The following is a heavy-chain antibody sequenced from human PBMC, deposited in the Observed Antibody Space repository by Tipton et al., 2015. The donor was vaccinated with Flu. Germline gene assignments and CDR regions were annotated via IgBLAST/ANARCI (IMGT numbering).Heavy chain of an antibody. V-gene: IGHV3-23*01. D-gene: IGHD4/OR15-4a*01. CDR3: ARKVLGPFDY. Sequence: SLRLSCAASGFTFSSYAMSWVRQAPGKGLEWVSAISGSGGSTYYADSVKGRFTISRDNAKNSLYLQMNSLRAEDTAVYYCARKVLGPFDYWGQGTLVTVSS. CDR2: ISGSGGST. J-gene: IGHJ4*02. CDR1: GFTFSSYA.